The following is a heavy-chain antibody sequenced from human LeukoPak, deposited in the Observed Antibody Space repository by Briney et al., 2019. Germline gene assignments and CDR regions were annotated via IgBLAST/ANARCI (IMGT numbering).Heavy chain of an antibody. CDR2: ISYDGSNK. CDR1: GFTFSSYG. CDR3: AKDYDFWSRYGMDV. D-gene: IGHD3-3*01. V-gene: IGHV3-30*18. Sequence: PGGSLRLFSAASGFTFSSYGMHWVRQAPGKGLEWVAVISYDGSNKYYADSVKGRFTISRDNSKNTLYLQMNSLRAEDTAVYYCAKDYDFWSRYGMDVWGQGTTVTVSS. J-gene: IGHJ6*02.